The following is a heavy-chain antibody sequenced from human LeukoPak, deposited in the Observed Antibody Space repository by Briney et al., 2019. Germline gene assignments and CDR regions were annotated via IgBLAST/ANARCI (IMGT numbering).Heavy chain of an antibody. CDR2: ISSSGSTI. D-gene: IGHD4-17*01. CDR3: AREKMTTVTTFDY. CDR1: GFTFSSYE. V-gene: IGHV3-48*03. Sequence: PGGSLRLSCAASGFTFSSYEMNWFRQAPGKGLEWVSYISSSGSTIYYADSVKGRFTISRDNAKNSLYLQMNSLRAEDTAVYYCAREKMTTVTTFDYWGQGTLVTVSS. J-gene: IGHJ4*02.